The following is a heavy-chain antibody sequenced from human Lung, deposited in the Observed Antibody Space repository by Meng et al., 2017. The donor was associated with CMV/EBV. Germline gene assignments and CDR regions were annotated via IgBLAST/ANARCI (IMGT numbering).Heavy chain of an antibody. Sequence: GESLKISCAASGFTFAHYSMHWVRQRPGKGLEWVSLISWNGQNTYYADSVKGRFTISRDNSRNSLYVQMNSLRIDDTALYYCAKDDGNWYVPDWGRGTLVTVSS. CDR2: ISWNGQNT. CDR1: GFTFAHYS. J-gene: IGHJ4*01. V-gene: IGHV3-43*01. D-gene: IGHD1-1*01. CDR3: AKDDGNWYVPD.